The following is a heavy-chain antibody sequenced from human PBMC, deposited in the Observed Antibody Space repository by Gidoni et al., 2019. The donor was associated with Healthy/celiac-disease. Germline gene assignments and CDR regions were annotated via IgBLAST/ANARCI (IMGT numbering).Heavy chain of an antibody. V-gene: IGHV3-30*18. CDR2: ISYDGSNK. J-gene: IGHJ4*02. Sequence: QVQLVESGGGVVQPGRSLRLSCAASGFTFSSYGMHWVRQAPGKGLEWVAVISYDGSNKYYAESVKGRFTISRDNSKNTLYLQMNSLRAEDTAVYYCAKDPLPGGRLGELSSFFDYWGQGTLVTVSS. CDR3: AKDPLPGGRLGELSSFFDY. CDR1: GFTFSSYG. D-gene: IGHD3-16*02.